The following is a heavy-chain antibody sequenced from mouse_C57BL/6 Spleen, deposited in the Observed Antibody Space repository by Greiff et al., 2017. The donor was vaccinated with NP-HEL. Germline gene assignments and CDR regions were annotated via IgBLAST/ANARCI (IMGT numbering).Heavy chain of an antibody. CDR3: ARHYYYGTFDD. D-gene: IGHD1-1*01. CDR2: ISGGGGNT. J-gene: IGHJ2*01. CDR1: GFTFSSYT. Sequence: EVKLMESGGGLVKPGGSLKLSCAASGFTFSSYTMSWVRQTPEKRLEWVATISGGGGNTYYPDSVKGRFTISRDNAKNTLYLQMSSLRSEDTALYYCARHYYYGTFDDWGQGTTLTVSS. V-gene: IGHV5-9*01.